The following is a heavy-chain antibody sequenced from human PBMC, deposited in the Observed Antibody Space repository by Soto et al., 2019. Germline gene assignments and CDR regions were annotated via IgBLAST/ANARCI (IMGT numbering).Heavy chain of an antibody. CDR1: GGSIISGGYY. V-gene: IGHV4-31*03. Sequence: SETLSLTCTVSGGSIISGGYYWSWIRQHPGKGLEWIGYIYYSGSTYYNPSLKSRVTISVDTSKNQFSLKLSSVTAADTAVYYCAREEPYSSSWRGWFDPWGQGTLVTVSS. CDR3: AREEPYSSSWRGWFDP. CDR2: IYYSGST. J-gene: IGHJ5*02. D-gene: IGHD6-13*01.